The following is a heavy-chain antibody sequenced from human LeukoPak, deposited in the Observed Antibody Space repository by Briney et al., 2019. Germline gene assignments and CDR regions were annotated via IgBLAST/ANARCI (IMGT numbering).Heavy chain of an antibody. D-gene: IGHD3-3*01. CDR1: GYTFTGYY. V-gene: IGHV1-2*02. Sequence: ASVKVSCKASGYTFTGYYMHWVRQAPGQGLEWMGWINPNSGGTNYAQKFQGRVTMTRDTSISTAYMELSRLRSDDTAVYYCARTEMYDFWSGYFLGKETYYYYGMDVWGQGTTVTVSS. J-gene: IGHJ6*02. CDR2: INPNSGGT. CDR3: ARTEMYDFWSGYFLGKETYYYYGMDV.